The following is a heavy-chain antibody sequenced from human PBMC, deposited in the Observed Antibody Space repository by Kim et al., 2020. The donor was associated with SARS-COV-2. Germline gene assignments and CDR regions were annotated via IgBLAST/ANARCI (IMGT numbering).Heavy chain of an antibody. J-gene: IGHJ4*02. Sequence: ASVKVSCKTSGHFFTRDSIHWVRQAPGQGLEWMGGIDCGNGNTIYSQKFQGRVTFTTDTSASTAYMELSFLRSEDSAVYYCLGGFYFDSWVQGTLVTVSS. CDR2: IDCGNGNT. V-gene: IGHV1-3*01. D-gene: IGHD3-16*01. CDR1: GHFFTRDS. CDR3: LGGFYFDS.